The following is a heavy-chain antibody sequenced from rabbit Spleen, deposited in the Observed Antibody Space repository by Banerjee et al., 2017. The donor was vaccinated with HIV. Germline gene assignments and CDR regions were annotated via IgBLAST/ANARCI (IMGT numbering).Heavy chain of an antibody. CDR1: GFDFSSYY. Sequence: QLVESRGGLVQPEGSLTLTCKVSGFDFSSYYMNWVRQAPGKGLEYISHTSSGGSTYYASWVNGRFTISRHNAQNTLYLQLNSLTAADTATYFCVRDQAGYAGYGPWYFNLWGPGTLVTVS. D-gene: IGHD7-1*01. J-gene: IGHJ4*01. CDR3: VRDQAGYAGYGPWYFNL. CDR2: HTSSGGST. V-gene: IGHV1S29*01.